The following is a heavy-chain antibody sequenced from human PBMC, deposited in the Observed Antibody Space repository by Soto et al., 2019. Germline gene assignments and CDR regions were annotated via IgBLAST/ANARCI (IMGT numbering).Heavy chain of an antibody. D-gene: IGHD3-10*01. CDR3: AKSHVWFGDPCDY. J-gene: IGHJ4*02. V-gene: IGHV3-64D*06. CDR2: ISNHGGST. CDR1: GFTFSSFA. Sequence: GGSLRLSCSASGFTFSSFAMHWVRQPPDKGLHYVSAISNHGGSTYYADSVKGRFTMSRDNSKSTLFLQMSSLRAEDTAVYYCAKSHVWFGDPCDYWGQGTLVTVSS.